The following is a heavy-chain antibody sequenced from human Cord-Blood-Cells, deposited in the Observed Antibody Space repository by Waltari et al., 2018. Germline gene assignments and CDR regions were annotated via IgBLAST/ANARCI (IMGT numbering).Heavy chain of an antibody. Sequence: QVQLVESGGGVVQPGRSLRLSWSASGFTFSSYAVPWVRQAPGKGLEWVAVISYDGSNKYYADSVKGRFTISRDNSKNTLYLQMNSLRAEDTAVYYCARDPRLGFDYWGQGTLVTVSS. CDR1: GFTFSSYA. CDR2: ISYDGSNK. J-gene: IGHJ4*02. V-gene: IGHV3-30-3*01. CDR3: ARDPRLGFDY. D-gene: IGHD7-27*01.